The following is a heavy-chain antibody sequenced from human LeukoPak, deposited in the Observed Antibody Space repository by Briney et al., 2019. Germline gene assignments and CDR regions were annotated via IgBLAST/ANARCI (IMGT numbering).Heavy chain of an antibody. J-gene: IGHJ6*03. V-gene: IGHV3-20*04. CDR1: GFTFDDYG. D-gene: IGHD1-26*01. CDR3: ARDLPYSGSYYYYYYMDV. Sequence: PGGSLRLSCAASGFTFDDYGMSWVRQAPGKGLEWVSGINWNGGSTGYADSVKGRFTISGDNAKNSLYLQMNSLRAEDTALYYCARDLPYSGSYYYYYYMDVWGKGTTVTVSS. CDR2: INWNGGST.